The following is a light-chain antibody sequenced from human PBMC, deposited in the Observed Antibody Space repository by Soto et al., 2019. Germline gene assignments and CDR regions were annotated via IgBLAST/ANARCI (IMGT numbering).Light chain of an antibody. J-gene: IGLJ1*01. CDR3: QSYDSSLSGSWV. V-gene: IGLV1-40*01. CDR1: SSNIGAGYD. Sequence: QFVLTQPPSVSGAPGQRVTISCTGSSSNIGAGYDVHWYQQLPGTAPKLLIYGNSNRPSGVPDRFSGSKSGTSASLAITGLQAEDEADYYCQSYDSSLSGSWVFGTGTKSPS. CDR2: GNS.